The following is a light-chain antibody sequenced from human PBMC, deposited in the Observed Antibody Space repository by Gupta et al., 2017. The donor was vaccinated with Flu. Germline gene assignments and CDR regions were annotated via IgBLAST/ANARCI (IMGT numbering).Light chain of an antibody. Sequence: GTLSLAPGERATLSCKASQGARSRNLAWYQQKPGQAPRLLIYAASDRATGIPDRFSGSGSGTDFTLTISRLEPEDFAMYYCQQEGSSPKTFGQGTKVEVK. J-gene: IGKJ1*01. V-gene: IGKV3-20*01. CDR1: QGARSRN. CDR2: AAS. CDR3: QQEGSSPKT.